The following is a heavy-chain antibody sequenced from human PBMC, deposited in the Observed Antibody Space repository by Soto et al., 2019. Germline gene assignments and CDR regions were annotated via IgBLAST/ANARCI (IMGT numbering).Heavy chain of an antibody. V-gene: IGHV3-33*01. CDR1: GFTFSSYG. D-gene: IGHD3-3*01. Sequence: GGSLRLSCAASGFTFSSYGMHWVRQAPGKGLEWVAVIWYDGSNKYYADSVKGRFTISRNNSKNTLYLQMNSLRAEDTAVYYCAREPTIFGVVMEGGASDYYYYYMDVWGKGTTVTVSS. CDR2: IWYDGSNK. CDR3: AREPTIFGVVMEGGASDYYYYYMDV. J-gene: IGHJ6*03.